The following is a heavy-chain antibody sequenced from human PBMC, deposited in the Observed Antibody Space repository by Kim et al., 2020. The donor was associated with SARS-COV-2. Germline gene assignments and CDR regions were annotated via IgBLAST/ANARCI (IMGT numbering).Heavy chain of an antibody. V-gene: IGHV5-51*01. J-gene: IGHJ4*02. D-gene: IGHD6-19*01. CDR3: ARQHSSGWFPSPFDY. Sequence: PSFQGQVAISADKSISTAYLQWSSLKASDTAMYYCARQHSSGWFPSPFDYWGQGTLVTVSS.